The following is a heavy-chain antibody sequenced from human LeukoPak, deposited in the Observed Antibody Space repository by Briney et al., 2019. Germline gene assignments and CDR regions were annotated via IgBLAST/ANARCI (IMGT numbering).Heavy chain of an antibody. J-gene: IGHJ4*02. V-gene: IGHV3-30*04. D-gene: IGHD3-3*01. CDR2: ISYDGSNK. CDR1: GATFSSYA. Sequence: SCKASGATFSSYAITWVRQAPGKGLEWVAVISYDGSNKYYADSVKGRFTISRDNSKNTLYLQMNSLRAEDTAVYYCARPPLEWFTPLDYWGQGTLVTVSS. CDR3: ARPPLEWFTPLDY.